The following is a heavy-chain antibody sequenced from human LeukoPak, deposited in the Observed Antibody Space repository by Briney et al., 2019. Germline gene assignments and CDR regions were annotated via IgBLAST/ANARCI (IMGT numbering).Heavy chain of an antibody. J-gene: IGHJ4*02. V-gene: IGHV3-15*01. CDR3: TTEAPDGLIDY. Sequence: GGSLRLSCAASGFTFSNAWMSWVRQAPGKGLEWVGRIKSKTDGGTTDYAAPVKGRFTISRDDPKNTLYLQMNSLKTEDTAVYYCTTEAPDGLIDYWGQGTLVTVSS. D-gene: IGHD5-24*01. CDR2: IKSKTDGGTT. CDR1: GFTFSNAW.